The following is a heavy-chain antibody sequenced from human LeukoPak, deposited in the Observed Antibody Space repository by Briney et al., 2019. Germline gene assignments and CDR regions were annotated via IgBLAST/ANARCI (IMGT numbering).Heavy chain of an antibody. Sequence: GASVKVSCKASGLTFSNYGITWVRQAPGQGLEWVGWISAYDGNTNYAQKFQGRVTMTTDTSTSTAHMELRSLRYDDTAVYYCARDSPPDFDGDYWGQGTLVTVSS. CDR2: ISAYDGNT. J-gene: IGHJ4*02. V-gene: IGHV1-18*01. D-gene: IGHD3-9*01. CDR1: GLTFSNYG. CDR3: ARDSPPDFDGDY.